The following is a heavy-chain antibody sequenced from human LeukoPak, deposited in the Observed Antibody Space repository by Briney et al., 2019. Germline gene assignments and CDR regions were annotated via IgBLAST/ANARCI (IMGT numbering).Heavy chain of an antibody. D-gene: IGHD1-26*01. V-gene: IGHV3-7*01. CDR2: IKQDGSEK. J-gene: IGHJ4*02. Sequence: GGSLRLSCAASGFTFSSYWMSWVRQAPGKGLEWVANIKQDGSEKYYVDSVKGRFTISRDNAKNSLYLQMNSLRAEDTAVYYCARDSASWELLAFDYWGQGTLVTVSS. CDR1: GFTFSSYW. CDR3: ARDSASWELLAFDY.